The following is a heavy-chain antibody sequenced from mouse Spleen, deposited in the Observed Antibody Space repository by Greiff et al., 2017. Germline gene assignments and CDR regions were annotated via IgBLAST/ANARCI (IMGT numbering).Heavy chain of an antibody. D-gene: IGHD2-3*01. CDR1: GYTFTDYE. J-gene: IGHJ1*01. CDR2: IDPETGGT. CDR3: TRDGYRYFDV. Sequence: QVHVKQSGAELVRPGASVTLSCKASGYTFTDYEMHWVKQTPVHGLEWIGAIDPETGGTAYNQKFKGKATLTADKSSSTAYMELRSLTSEDSAVYYCTRDGYRYFDVWGAGTTVTVSS. V-gene: IGHV1-15*01.